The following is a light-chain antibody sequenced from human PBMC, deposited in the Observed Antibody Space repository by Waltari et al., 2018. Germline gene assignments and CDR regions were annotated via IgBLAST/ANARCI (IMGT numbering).Light chain of an antibody. J-gene: IGKJ2*01. V-gene: IGKV1-39*01. CDR2: AAS. CDR1: QYTNIY. CDR3: QQSYSHPQT. Sequence: DIQMTQSPTSLSAFVGDSVTITFRASQYTNIYINWYQQKPGNAPKLVIYAASTLQSGVPSRFSCSGSGTDFTLTISSLQPEDVATYYCQQSYSHPQTFGQGTKLEI.